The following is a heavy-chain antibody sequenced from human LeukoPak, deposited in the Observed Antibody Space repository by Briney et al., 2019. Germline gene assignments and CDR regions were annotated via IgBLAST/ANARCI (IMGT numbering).Heavy chain of an antibody. V-gene: IGHV1-69*02. CDR2: IIPLFGIV. CDR3: ARIPSGDVDTAMVMYYHYGMDV. CDR1: GGTFSSHT. Sequence: SVKVSCKASGGTFSSHTISWVRQAPEQALEWMGRIIPLFGIVNYAQKFQDRVTITADKSTSTAYMEVSSLRSEDTAVYYCARIPSGDVDTAMVMYYHYGMDVWGQGTTVTVSS. J-gene: IGHJ6*02. D-gene: IGHD5-18*01.